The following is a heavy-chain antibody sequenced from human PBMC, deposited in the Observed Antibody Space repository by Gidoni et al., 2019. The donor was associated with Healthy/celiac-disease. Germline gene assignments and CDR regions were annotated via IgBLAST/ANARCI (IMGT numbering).Heavy chain of an antibody. CDR3: ARDEGSGSYYYYYGMDV. V-gene: IGHV4-38-2*02. CDR2: IYHSGST. CDR1: GSSLSSGYY. Sequence: QVPLQESGPGLVKPSETLSLTCAVSGSSLSSGYYWGWIRQPPGKGLEWIGSIYHSGSTYDNPSRKSRVTISVDTSKNQFSLKLSSVTAADTAVYYCARDEGSGSYYYYYGMDVWGQGTTVTVSS. D-gene: IGHD3-10*01. J-gene: IGHJ6*02.